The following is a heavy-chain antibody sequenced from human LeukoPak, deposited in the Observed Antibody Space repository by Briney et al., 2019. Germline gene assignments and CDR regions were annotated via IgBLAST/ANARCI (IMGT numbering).Heavy chain of an antibody. CDR2: INHSGST. CDR1: GGSFSGYY. Sequence: SETLSLTCAVYGGSFSGYYWSWIRQPPGKGLEWIGEINHSGSTNYNPSLKSRVTISVDTSKNQFSLKLSSVTAADTAVYYCARFYVLRFLESGDYFDYWGQGTLVTVPS. D-gene: IGHD3-3*01. J-gene: IGHJ4*02. V-gene: IGHV4-34*01. CDR3: ARFYVLRFLESGDYFDY.